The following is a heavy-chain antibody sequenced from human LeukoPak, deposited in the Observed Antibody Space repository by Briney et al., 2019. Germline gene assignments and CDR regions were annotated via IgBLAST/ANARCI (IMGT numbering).Heavy chain of an antibody. CDR1: GFTVSSNY. D-gene: IGHD3-10*01. Sequence: PGGSLRLSCAASGFTVSSNYMSWVRQAPGKGLEWVSVIYSGGSTYYADSVKGRFTISRDNSKNTLYLQMNSLGAEDTAVYYCAREMVRGVIDYWGRGTLVTVSS. CDR2: IYSGGST. J-gene: IGHJ4*02. CDR3: AREMVRGVIDY. V-gene: IGHV3-53*01.